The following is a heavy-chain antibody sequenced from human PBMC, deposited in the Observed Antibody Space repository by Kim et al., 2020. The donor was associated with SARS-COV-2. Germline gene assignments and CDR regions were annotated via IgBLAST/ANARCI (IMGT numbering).Heavy chain of an antibody. Sequence: SVKVSSKASGGTFSSYAISWVRQAPGQGLEWMGGIIPIFGTANYAQKFQGRVTITADESTSTAYMELSSLRSEDTAVYYCARGDILTGYYSLTFDYWGQGTLVIVSS. CDR1: GGTFSSYA. CDR2: IIPIFGTA. D-gene: IGHD3-9*01. CDR3: ARGDILTGYYSLTFDY. V-gene: IGHV1-69*13. J-gene: IGHJ4*02.